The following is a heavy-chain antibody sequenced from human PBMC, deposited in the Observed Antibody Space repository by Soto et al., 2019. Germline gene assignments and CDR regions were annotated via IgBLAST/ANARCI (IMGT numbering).Heavy chain of an antibody. J-gene: IGHJ4*02. D-gene: IGHD3-10*01. CDR3: ASDSHAVDLGY. Sequence: GGSLRLSCAASGFSFSDSYMSWIRQAPGKGLEWVSYISRGGSVIYYADSVKGRFTISRDDAKNSLYLQMNSLRAEDTAIYYCASDSHAVDLGYWGQGTLVTRLL. CDR2: ISRGGSVI. V-gene: IGHV3-11*01. CDR1: GFSFSDSY.